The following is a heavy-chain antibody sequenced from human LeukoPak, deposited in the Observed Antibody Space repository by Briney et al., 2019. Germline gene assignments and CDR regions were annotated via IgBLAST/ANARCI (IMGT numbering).Heavy chain of an antibody. CDR3: ARGGRAPPELFDY. CDR2: INAGNGNT. CDR1: GYTFTSYA. Sequence: ASVKVSCKASGYTFTSYAMHWVRQAPGQSLEWMGWINAGNGNTKYSQKFQGRVTITRDTSASTAYMELSSLRSEDTAVYYCARGGRAPPELFDYWGQGTLVTVSS. V-gene: IGHV1-3*01. D-gene: IGHD1-14*01. J-gene: IGHJ4*02.